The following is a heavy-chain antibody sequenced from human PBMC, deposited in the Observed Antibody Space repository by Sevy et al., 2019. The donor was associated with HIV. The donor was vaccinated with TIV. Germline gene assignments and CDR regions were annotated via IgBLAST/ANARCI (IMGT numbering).Heavy chain of an antibody. J-gene: IGHJ6*02. D-gene: IGHD2-2*02. CDR3: AKGTLVVPTVIYYYYGMSV. V-gene: IGHV3-23*01. Sequence: GSLRLSCAASGFTFSSYAMSWVRQAPGKGLEWVSAISHSGDVTYYAGSVKGRFTISRDNSKNTLYLEMNSLRAEDTAVYYCAKGTLVVPTVIYYYYGMSVCGQGTTVTASS. CDR1: GFTFSSYA. CDR2: ISHSGDVT.